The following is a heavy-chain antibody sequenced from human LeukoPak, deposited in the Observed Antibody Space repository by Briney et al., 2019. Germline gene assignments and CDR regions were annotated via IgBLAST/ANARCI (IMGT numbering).Heavy chain of an antibody. D-gene: IGHD2-2*02. CDR2: INHSGST. CDR3: ARELPYCSSTSCYTTGAEFDY. J-gene: IGHJ4*02. Sequence: PSETLSLTCAVYGGSFSGYYWSWIRQPPGKGLEWIGEINHSGSTNYNPSLKCRVTISVDTSKNQFSLKLSSVTAADTAVYYCARELPYCSSTSCYTTGAEFDYWGQGTLVTVSS. V-gene: IGHV4-34*01. CDR1: GGSFSGYY.